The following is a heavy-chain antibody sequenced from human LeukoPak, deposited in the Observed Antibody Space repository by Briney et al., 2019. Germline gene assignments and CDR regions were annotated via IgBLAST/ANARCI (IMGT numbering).Heavy chain of an antibody. Sequence: ASVKVSCKASGYTFTGYYMHWVRPAPGQGLEWMGWINPNSGGTNYAQKFQGRVTMTRDTSISTAYMELSRLRSDDTAVYYCARDRRWLRLGWFDPWGQGTLVTVSS. CDR1: GYTFTGYY. V-gene: IGHV1-2*02. D-gene: IGHD5-12*01. CDR3: ARDRRWLRLGWFDP. J-gene: IGHJ5*02. CDR2: INPNSGGT.